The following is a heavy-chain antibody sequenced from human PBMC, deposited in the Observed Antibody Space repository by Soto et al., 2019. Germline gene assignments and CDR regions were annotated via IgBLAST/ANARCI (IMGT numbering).Heavy chain of an antibody. Sequence: ASVKVSCKGSGYTFSNYGISWVRQAPGQGLEWMGWISAYNGDTHYAQKFQGRVTMSTDTSTSSAYVELRSLSSDDTAVYYCARAKKESGSYVAVYWGQGALVTVSS. J-gene: IGHJ4*02. D-gene: IGHD3-10*01. CDR2: ISAYNGDT. CDR1: GYTFSNYG. V-gene: IGHV1-18*01. CDR3: ARAKKESGSYVAVY.